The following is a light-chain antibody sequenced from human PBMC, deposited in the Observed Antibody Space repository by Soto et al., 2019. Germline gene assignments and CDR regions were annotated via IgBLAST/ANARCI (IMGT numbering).Light chain of an antibody. V-gene: IGLV1-40*01. Sequence: QSALTQPPSVSGAPGQRVTISCTGSSSNIGAGYDVHWYQQLPGTAPKLLIYGNSNRPSGVPDRFSGSKSGTSAFPAITGLQAEDEADYYCQSYDSSLSGYVFGTGTKVTVL. J-gene: IGLJ1*01. CDR1: SSNIGAGYD. CDR2: GNS. CDR3: QSYDSSLSGYV.